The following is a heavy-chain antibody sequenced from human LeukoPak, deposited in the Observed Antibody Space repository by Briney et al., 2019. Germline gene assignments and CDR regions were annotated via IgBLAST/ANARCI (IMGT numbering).Heavy chain of an antibody. CDR2: IIPIFGTA. Sequence: SVKVSCKASGYTFTSYAITWVRQAPGQGLEWMGGIIPIFGTANYAQKFQGRVTITTDESTSTAYMELSSLRSEDTAVYYCARDPSGYYDILTGPQGSWGQGTLVTVSS. D-gene: IGHD3-9*01. J-gene: IGHJ4*02. CDR3: ARDPSGYYDILTGPQGS. V-gene: IGHV1-69*05. CDR1: GYTFTSYA.